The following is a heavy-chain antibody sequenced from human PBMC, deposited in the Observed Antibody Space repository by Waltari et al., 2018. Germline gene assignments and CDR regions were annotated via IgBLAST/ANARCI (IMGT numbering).Heavy chain of an antibody. Sequence: QVQLVQSGAEVKKPGASVNVSCKASGYTFTASYIHWVRQAPGQGLEWVGRMSPNSGGTNYARKFQGRVTMTRDTSISTAYMELSRLRSDDTALYYCARITGIGGYYSLDYWGQGTQVTVSS. CDR1: GYTFTASY. CDR3: ARITGIGGYYSLDY. V-gene: IGHV1-2*06. J-gene: IGHJ4*02. D-gene: IGHD3-22*01. CDR2: MSPNSGGT.